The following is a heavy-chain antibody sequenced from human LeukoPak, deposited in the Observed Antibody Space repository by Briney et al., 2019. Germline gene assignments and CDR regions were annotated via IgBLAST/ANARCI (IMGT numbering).Heavy chain of an antibody. Sequence: PSETLSLTCAVYGGSFSGYYWSWIRQPPGKGLEWIGEINHSGSTNYNPSLKSRVTISVDTSKNQFSLKLSSVTAADTAVYYCARRYSSGWTYYFDYWGQGTLVTVSS. CDR2: INHSGST. CDR1: GGSFSGYY. D-gene: IGHD6-19*01. V-gene: IGHV4-34*01. J-gene: IGHJ4*02. CDR3: ARRYSSGWTYYFDY.